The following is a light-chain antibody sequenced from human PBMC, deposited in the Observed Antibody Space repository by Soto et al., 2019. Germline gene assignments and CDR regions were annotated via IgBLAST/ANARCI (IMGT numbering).Light chain of an antibody. V-gene: IGLV2-14*01. CDR2: EVS. J-gene: IGLJ1*01. CDR3: SSYTSSSSLHV. CDR1: SSDVGGYNY. Sequence: QSVLTQPASVSGPPGQSITISCTGTSSDVGGYNYVSWYQQHPGKAPKLMIYEVSNRPSGVSNRFSGSKSGNTASLTISGLQAEDDADYYCSSYTSSSSLHVFGTGTKATVL.